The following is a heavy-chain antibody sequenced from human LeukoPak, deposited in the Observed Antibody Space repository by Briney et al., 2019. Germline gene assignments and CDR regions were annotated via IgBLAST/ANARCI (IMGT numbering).Heavy chain of an antibody. Sequence: PGGSLRLSCAASGFTFSSYWMHWVRQAPGKGLEWVSAVSGSGGNTYYADSVKGRFTISRDNSKNTLYLQMNSLRAEDTAVYYCSKVTGATIYYWGQGTLVTVSS. CDR1: GFTFSSYW. V-gene: IGHV3-23*01. CDR3: SKVTGATIYY. D-gene: IGHD1-26*01. CDR2: VSGSGGNT. J-gene: IGHJ4*02.